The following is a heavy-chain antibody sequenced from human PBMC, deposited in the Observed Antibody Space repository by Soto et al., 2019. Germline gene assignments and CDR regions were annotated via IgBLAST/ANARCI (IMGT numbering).Heavy chain of an antibody. D-gene: IGHD3-3*01. CDR3: ARDYDFWSGYLYDAFDI. CDR1: GYTFTSYA. J-gene: IGHJ3*02. CDR2: INAGNGNT. Sequence: EASVKVSCKASGYTFTSYAMHWVRQAPGQRLEWMGWINAGNGNTKYSQKFQGRVTITRDTSASTAYMELSSLRSEDTAVYYCARDYDFWSGYLYDAFDIWGQGTMVTVSS. V-gene: IGHV1-3*01.